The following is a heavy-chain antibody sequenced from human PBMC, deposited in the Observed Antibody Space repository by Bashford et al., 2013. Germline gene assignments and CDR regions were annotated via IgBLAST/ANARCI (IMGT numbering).Heavy chain of an antibody. Sequence: GGSLRLSCAASGFTFSGSAMHWVRQASGKGLEWVGRIRSKANSYATAYAASVKGRFTISRDDSKNTAYLQMNSLKTEDTAVYYCTRQPGAGEWLSRYYYYGMDVWGQGTTVTVSS. CDR2: IRSKANSYAT. J-gene: IGHJ6*02. CDR3: TRQPGAGEWLSRYYYYGMDV. D-gene: IGHD3-3*01. V-gene: IGHV3-73*01. CDR1: GFTFSGSA.